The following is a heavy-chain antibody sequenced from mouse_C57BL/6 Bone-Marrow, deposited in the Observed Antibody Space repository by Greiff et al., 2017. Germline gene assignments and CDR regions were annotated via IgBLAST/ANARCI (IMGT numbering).Heavy chain of an antibody. Sequence: VQRLESGPELVKPGASVKISCKASGYTFTDYYINWVKQRPGQGLEWIGWIFPGSGSTYYNEKFKGKATLTVDKSSSTAYMLLSSLTSEDSAVYFCARPGDGYIRYYAMDYWGQGTSVTVSS. CDR2: IFPGSGST. CDR1: GYTFTDYY. V-gene: IGHV1-75*01. CDR3: ARPGDGYIRYYAMDY. D-gene: IGHD2-3*01. J-gene: IGHJ4*01.